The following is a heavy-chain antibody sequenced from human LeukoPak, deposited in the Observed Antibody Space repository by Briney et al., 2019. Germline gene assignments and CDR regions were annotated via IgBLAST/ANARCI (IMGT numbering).Heavy chain of an antibody. CDR1: GGSISSYY. CDR3: ARGERNGPDY. V-gene: IGHV4-59*01. J-gene: IGHJ4*02. D-gene: IGHD2-8*01. CDR2: IHDSGST. Sequence: PSETLSLTCTVPGGSISSYYWSWIRQPPGKGLEWIGYIHDSGSTNSNPSLKSRVTISMDTSKNQVSLKLTSVTAADTALYYCARGERNGPDYWGQGTVVSVSS.